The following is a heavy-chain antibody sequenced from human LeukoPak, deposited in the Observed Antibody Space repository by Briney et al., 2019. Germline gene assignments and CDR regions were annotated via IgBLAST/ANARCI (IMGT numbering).Heavy chain of an antibody. CDR1: GGSISSYY. V-gene: IGHV4-59*01. Sequence: SETLSLTCTVSGGSISSYYWSWIRQPPGKGLEWIGYIYYSGSTNYNPSLKSRVTISVDTSKNQFSLELSSVTAADTAVYYCARGYDSSGYYYDNWFDPWGQGTLVTVSS. D-gene: IGHD3-22*01. CDR3: ARGYDSSGYYYDNWFDP. J-gene: IGHJ5*02. CDR2: IYYSGST.